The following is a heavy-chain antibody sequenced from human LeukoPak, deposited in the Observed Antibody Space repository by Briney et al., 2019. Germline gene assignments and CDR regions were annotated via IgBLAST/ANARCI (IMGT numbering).Heavy chain of an antibody. Sequence: ASVKVSCTASGYTFIDYYMHWVRQAPGKGLEWMGWINPYSGGTNYTQKFKGRVTLTRDTSINTVYMEVSGRRSDDTAVYYCARDMGDYGGNSFASWGQGTLVIVSS. CDR3: ARDMGDYGGNSFAS. D-gene: IGHD4-23*01. CDR1: GYTFIDYY. V-gene: IGHV1-2*02. J-gene: IGHJ5*01. CDR2: INPYSGGT.